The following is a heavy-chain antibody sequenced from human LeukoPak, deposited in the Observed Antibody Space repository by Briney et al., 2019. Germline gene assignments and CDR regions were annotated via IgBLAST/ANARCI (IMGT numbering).Heavy chain of an antibody. Sequence: SETLSLTCAVYGGSFSGYYWSWIRQPPGKGLEWIGEINHSGSPNYNPSLKSRVTISVDTSKNQFSLKLRSVTAADTAVYYCARGPHIAAAGTGRFWNYWGQGTLVTVSS. J-gene: IGHJ4*02. CDR2: INHSGSP. V-gene: IGHV4-34*01. CDR1: GGSFSGYY. CDR3: ARGPHIAAAGTGRFWNY. D-gene: IGHD6-13*01.